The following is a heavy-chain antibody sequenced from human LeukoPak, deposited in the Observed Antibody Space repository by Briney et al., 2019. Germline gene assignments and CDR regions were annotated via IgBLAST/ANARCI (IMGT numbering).Heavy chain of an antibody. V-gene: IGHV3-23*01. J-gene: IGHJ5*02. Sequence: GGSLRLSCAASGFTFSSYAMNWVRQAPGKGLEWVSAISGSGGSTYYADSVKGRFTISRDNSKNTLYLQMNSLRSEDTAVYYCAKDQKPYYDFWSALPGWFDPWGQGTLVTVSS. CDR1: GFTFSSYA. D-gene: IGHD3-3*01. CDR3: AKDQKPYYDFWSALPGWFDP. CDR2: ISGSGGST.